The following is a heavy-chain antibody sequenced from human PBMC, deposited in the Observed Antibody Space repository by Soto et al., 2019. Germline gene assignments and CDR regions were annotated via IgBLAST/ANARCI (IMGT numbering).Heavy chain of an antibody. J-gene: IGHJ5*02. V-gene: IGHV5-51*01. CDR1: GYSFTSYW. CDR2: IYPGDSDT. CDR3: ALGLSVAARFGRGWLDP. D-gene: IGHD2-15*01. Sequence: GESLKISCKASGYSFTSYWIAWVRQMPGKGLEWMGIIYPGDSDTIYSPSFQGQVTFSAAKSISTAYLQWSSLKASDTAIYYCALGLSVAARFGRGWLDPWGQGTLVTVSS.